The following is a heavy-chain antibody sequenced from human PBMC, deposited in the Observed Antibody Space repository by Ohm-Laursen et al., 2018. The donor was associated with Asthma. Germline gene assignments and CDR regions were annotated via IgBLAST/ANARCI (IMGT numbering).Heavy chain of an antibody. CDR3: ARPPMTWIQLWWLDY. J-gene: IGHJ4*02. Sequence: SLRLSCAASGFTFGDYAMHWVRQRPGKGLEWVSGIRWNSDSTGYVDSVKGRFTISRDNSKNTLYLQMNSLRAEDTAVYYCARPPMTWIQLWWLDYWGQGTLVTVSS. CDR2: IRWNSDST. CDR1: GFTFGDYA. D-gene: IGHD5-18*01. V-gene: IGHV3-9*01.